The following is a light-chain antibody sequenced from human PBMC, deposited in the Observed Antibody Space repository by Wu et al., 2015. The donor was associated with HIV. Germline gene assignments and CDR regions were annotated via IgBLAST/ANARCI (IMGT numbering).Light chain of an antibody. Sequence: EIILTQSPATLSKSPGERATLSCRASQSVGRNLAWYQRKPGRAPRLLIYAASTRVTGLPARFSGSGSGTVFTLTINDLQSEDFAVYYCQQYNTWWTFGQGTVVDIK. CDR3: QQYNTWWT. CDR1: QSVGRN. J-gene: IGKJ1*01. CDR2: AAS. V-gene: IGKV3-15*01.